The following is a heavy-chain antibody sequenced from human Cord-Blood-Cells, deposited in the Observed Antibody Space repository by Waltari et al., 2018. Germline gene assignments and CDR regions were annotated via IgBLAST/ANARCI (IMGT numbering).Heavy chain of an antibody. J-gene: IGHJ3*02. CDR1: GYTFTGYY. CDR3: ARDGSGRTTMVRGEDAFDI. CDR2: INPNSGGT. D-gene: IGHD3-10*01. Sequence: QVQLVQSGAEVKKPGASVTVSCKASGYTFTGYYMHWVRQAPGQRLEWMGWINPNSGGTNYAQKFQGWVTMTRDTSISTAYMELSRLRSDDTAVYYCARDGSGRTTMVRGEDAFDIWGQGTMVTVSS. V-gene: IGHV1-2*04.